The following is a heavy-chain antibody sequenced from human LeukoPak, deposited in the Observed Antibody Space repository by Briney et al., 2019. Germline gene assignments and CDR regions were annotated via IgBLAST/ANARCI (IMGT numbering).Heavy chain of an antibody. CDR1: GGSISRGSYY. Sequence: SQTLSLTCTVSGGSISRGSYYWSWIRQPAGKGLEWIGRIYATGSTSYNPSLKSRVTISLDTSKNQFSLKLNSVIAADTAMYYCARVGGDDFWSGYLNWLDPWGQGTLVTVSS. J-gene: IGHJ5*02. D-gene: IGHD3-3*01. CDR2: IYATGST. CDR3: ARVGGDDFWSGYLNWLDP. V-gene: IGHV4-61*02.